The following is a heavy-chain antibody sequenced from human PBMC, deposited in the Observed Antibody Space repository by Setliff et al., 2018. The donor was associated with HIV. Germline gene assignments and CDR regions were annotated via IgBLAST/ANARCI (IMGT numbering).Heavy chain of an antibody. V-gene: IGHV4-59*08. CDR1: GDSISTDY. Sequence: SETLSLTCTVSGDSISTDYWTWIWQPPGKGLEWIGYIYNSASTSYNPSLKSRVTISVDTSKNQFSLKLSSVTAAYTAVYYCARHSPSDYWGQGTLVTVSS. CDR2: IYNSAST. CDR3: ARHSPSDY. J-gene: IGHJ4*02.